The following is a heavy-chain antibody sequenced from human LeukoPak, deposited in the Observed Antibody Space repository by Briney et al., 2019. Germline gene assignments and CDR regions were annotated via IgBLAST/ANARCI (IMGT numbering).Heavy chain of an antibody. Sequence: PSETLSLTCTVSGGPISSSSYYWGWIRQPPGKGLEWIGSIYYSGSTYYNPSLKSRVTISVDTSKNQFSLKLSSVTAADTAVYYCAGITLEGYFDYWGQGTLVTVSS. D-gene: IGHD3-10*01. CDR2: IYYSGST. CDR1: GGPISSSSYY. J-gene: IGHJ4*02. V-gene: IGHV4-39*01. CDR3: AGITLEGYFDY.